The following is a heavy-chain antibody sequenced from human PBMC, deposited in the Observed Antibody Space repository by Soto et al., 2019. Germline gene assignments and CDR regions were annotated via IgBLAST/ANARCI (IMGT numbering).Heavy chain of an antibody. J-gene: IGHJ3*02. Sequence: SSETLSLTCTVSGGSISSGSYYWGWIRQPPGKGLEWIGSIYYSGSTYYNPSLKSRVTISVDTSKNQFSLKLSSVTAADTAVYYCASFLLGGYDSIWGQGTMVTVSS. V-gene: IGHV4-39*01. CDR2: IYYSGST. CDR3: ASFLLGGYDSI. CDR1: GGSISSGSYY. D-gene: IGHD5-12*01.